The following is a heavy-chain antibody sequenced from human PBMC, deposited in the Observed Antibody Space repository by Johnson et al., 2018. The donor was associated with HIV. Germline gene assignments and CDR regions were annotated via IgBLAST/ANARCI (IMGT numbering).Heavy chain of an antibody. CDR2: IKQDGSEK. V-gene: IGHV3-7*03. D-gene: IGHD4-11*01. CDR1: GFTFSSYG. Sequence: VQLVESGGGVVQPGRSLRLSCAASGFTFSSYGMHWVRQAPAKGLEWVANIKQDGSEKYYVDSVKGRFTISRDNAKNSLYLQMNSLRAEDTALYYCARDTYSSDACDIWGQGTMVTVSS. CDR3: ARDTYSSDACDI. J-gene: IGHJ3*02.